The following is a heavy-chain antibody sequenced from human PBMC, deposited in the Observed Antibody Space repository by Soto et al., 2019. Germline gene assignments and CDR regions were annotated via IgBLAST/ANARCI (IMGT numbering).Heavy chain of an antibody. V-gene: IGHV4-4*02. CDR2: IYRTGST. J-gene: IGHJ4*02. CDR1: GGTFTSNNW. CDR3: ESRDPGTSVHY. Sequence: PSETLSLTCAVSGGTFTSNNWWTWVRQPPGQGLEWIGEIYRTGSTNYNPSLKSRVTISLDKSENQFSLKVTSLTAADTAVYYCESRDPGTSVHYWGPGTFVTVYS. D-gene: IGHD1-7*01.